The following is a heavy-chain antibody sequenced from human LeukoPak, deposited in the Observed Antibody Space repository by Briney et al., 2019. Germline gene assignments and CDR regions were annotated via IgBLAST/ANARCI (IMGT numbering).Heavy chain of an antibody. CDR1: GFTFSSYW. CDR2: INSDGSST. J-gene: IGHJ5*02. Sequence: GGSLRLSCEASGFTFSSYWMHWVRQAPGKGLVWVSRINSDGSSTSYADSVKGRFTISRDNFKNTLYLQMNSLRVEDTALYYCVNSGFDPWGQGTLVTVSS. V-gene: IGHV3-74*01. CDR3: VNSGFDP. D-gene: IGHD3-10*01.